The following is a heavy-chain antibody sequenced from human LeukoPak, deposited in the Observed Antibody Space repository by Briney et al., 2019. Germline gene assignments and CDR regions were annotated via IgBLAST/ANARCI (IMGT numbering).Heavy chain of an antibody. CDR1: GGSISSSNW. D-gene: IGHD3-16*01. V-gene: IGHV4-4*02. J-gene: IGHJ5*02. Sequence: SGTLSLTCAVSGGSISSSNWWSWVRQPPGKGLEWIGEIYHSGSTNYNPSLKSRVAISVDKSNNQFSLKLSSVTAADTAVYYCAGHNYVFRPNWFDPWGQGTLVTVSS. CDR3: AGHNYVFRPNWFDP. CDR2: IYHSGST.